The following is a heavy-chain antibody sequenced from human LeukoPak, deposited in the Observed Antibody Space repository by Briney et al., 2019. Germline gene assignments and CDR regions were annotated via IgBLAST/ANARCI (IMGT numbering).Heavy chain of an antibody. V-gene: IGHV1-46*03. J-gene: IGHJ5*02. Sequence: ASVKVSCKASGYTFTSYYMHWVRQAPGQGLEWMGIINPSDGSTSYAQKFQGRVTMTRDTSTSTVYMELSSLRSEDTAVYYCAIGRYDILTGKTRNNWFDPWGQGTLVTVSS. CDR1: GYTFTSYY. CDR3: AIGRYDILTGKTRNNWFDP. CDR2: INPSDGST. D-gene: IGHD3-9*01.